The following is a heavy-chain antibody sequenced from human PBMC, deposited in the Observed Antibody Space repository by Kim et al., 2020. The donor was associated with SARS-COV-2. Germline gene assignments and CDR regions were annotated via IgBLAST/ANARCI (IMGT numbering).Heavy chain of an antibody. CDR1: GFSLSTSGMC. CDR3: ARIGGWYDEVADSRFDP. D-gene: IGHD6-19*01. J-gene: IGHJ5*02. V-gene: IGHV2-70*01. Sequence: SGPTLVKPTQTLTLTCTFSGFSLSTSGMCVSWIRQPPGKALEWLALIDWDDDKYYSTSLKTRLTISKDTSKNQVVLTMTNMDPVDTATYYCARIGGWYDEVADSRFDPWGQGTLVTVSS. CDR2: IDWDDDK.